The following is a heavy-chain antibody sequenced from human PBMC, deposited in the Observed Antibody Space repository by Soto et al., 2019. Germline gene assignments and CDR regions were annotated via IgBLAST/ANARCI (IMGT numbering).Heavy chain of an antibody. CDR3: CSLDYGQWY. D-gene: IGHD3-10*01. CDR2: INPRSGGT. CDR1: GYTFTSRH. V-gene: IGHV1-46*03. J-gene: IGHJ4*02. Sequence: QVQLVQCGAEVKKPGASVKVSCKASGYTFTSRHMHWVRQVPGEGLDWMGMINPRSGGTNSPQKFQGRVTMTRDTSTSTVYMELSSLRSEDTAVYYCCSLDYGQWYWGQGTLVTVSS.